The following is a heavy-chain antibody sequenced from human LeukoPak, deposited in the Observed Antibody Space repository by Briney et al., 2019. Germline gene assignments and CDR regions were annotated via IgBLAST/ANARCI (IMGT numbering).Heavy chain of an antibody. V-gene: IGHV4-59*01. D-gene: IGHD2-2*01. Sequence: SETLSLTCTVSGGSISSYYWSWIRQPPGKGLEWIAYIYYSGSTNYNPSLKSRVTISVDTSKNQFSLKLSSVTAADTAVYYCARVDVVVPAALWRYFDLWGRGTLVTVSS. CDR1: GGSISSYY. CDR3: ARVDVVVPAALWRYFDL. CDR2: IYYSGST. J-gene: IGHJ2*01.